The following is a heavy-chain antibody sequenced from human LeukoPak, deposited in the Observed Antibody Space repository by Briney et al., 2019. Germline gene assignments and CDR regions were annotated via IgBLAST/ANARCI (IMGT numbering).Heavy chain of an antibody. CDR2: ISGSGGST. D-gene: IGHD3-10*01. V-gene: IGHV3-23*01. CDR3: AKDSTYYYGSGSYYNVSNY. CDR1: GFTFSSYA. J-gene: IGHJ4*02. Sequence: GGSLRLSCAASGFTFSSYAMSWVRQAPGKGLEWVSAISGSGGSTYYADSVKGRFTISRDNSKNTLYLQMNSLRAEDTAVYYCAKDSTYYYGSGSYYNVSNYWGRGTLVTVSS.